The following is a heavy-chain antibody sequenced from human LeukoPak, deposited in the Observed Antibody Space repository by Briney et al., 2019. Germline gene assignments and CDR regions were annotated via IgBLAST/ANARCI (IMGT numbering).Heavy chain of an antibody. D-gene: IGHD3-16*02. CDR2: IYSGGST. V-gene: IGHV3-53*01. CDR3: ARENTFGGVIVIPDFRFDY. Sequence: GGSLRLSCAASGFTVSGNYMSWVRQAPGRGLEWVSVIYSGGSTYYADSVKGRFTISRDNSKNTLYLQMNSLRAEDTAVYYCARENTFGGVIVIPDFRFDYWGQGTLVTVSS. CDR1: GFTVSGNY. J-gene: IGHJ4*02.